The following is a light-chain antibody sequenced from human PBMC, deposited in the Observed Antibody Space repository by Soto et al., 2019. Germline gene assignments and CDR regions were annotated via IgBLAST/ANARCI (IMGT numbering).Light chain of an antibody. J-gene: IGKJ1*01. V-gene: IGKV1-5*03. CDR1: QSISNS. CDR3: QQYHSYST. Sequence: DIQMTQSPSTRSASVGDRVTMTCWASQSISNSLAWYQQKPGKAPKLLIYAASTLQSGVPLRFSGTGSGTEFTLTISSLQPDDFATYYCQQYHSYSTFGQGTKVDI. CDR2: AAS.